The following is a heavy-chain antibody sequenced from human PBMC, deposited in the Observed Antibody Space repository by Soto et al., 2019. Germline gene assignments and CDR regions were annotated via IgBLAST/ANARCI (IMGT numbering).Heavy chain of an antibody. CDR1: GFTFSSYA. CDR2: ISGSGGST. D-gene: IGHD2-15*01. Sequence: QPGGSLRLSCAASGFTFSSYAMSWVRQAPGKGLEWVSAISGSGGSTYYADSVKGRFTISRDNSKNTLYLQMNSLRAEDTAVYYCAKERGYCSGGSCQRTDYWGQGTLVTVSS. J-gene: IGHJ4*02. CDR3: AKERGYCSGGSCQRTDY. V-gene: IGHV3-23*01.